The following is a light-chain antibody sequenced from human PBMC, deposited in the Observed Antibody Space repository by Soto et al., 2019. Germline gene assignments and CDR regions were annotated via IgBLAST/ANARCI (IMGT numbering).Light chain of an antibody. CDR3: SSYTSISTVV. CDR1: RSDVGGYNY. Sequence: QSALTQPASVSGSPGQSITISCTGTRSDVGGYNYVSWYQQHPDKAPKLVIYNVSNRPSGVSDRFSGSKSGNTASLIISGLQAEDEADYYCSSYTSISTVVFGGGTKVTVL. V-gene: IGLV2-14*01. CDR2: NVS. J-gene: IGLJ2*01.